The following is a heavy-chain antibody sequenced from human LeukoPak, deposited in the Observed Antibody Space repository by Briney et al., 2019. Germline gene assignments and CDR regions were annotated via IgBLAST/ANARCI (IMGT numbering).Heavy chain of an antibody. J-gene: IGHJ4*02. D-gene: IGHD3-22*01. CDR1: GNSISSGDYC. V-gene: IGHV4-61*02. CDR2: IYTSGST. CDR3: ARASYSYDISGWVPFDY. Sequence: PSETLSLTCTVSGNSISSGDYCWSWIRQPAGKGLEWIGRIYTSGSTTYNPSLKSRVTISGDTSENQFSLRLSSVTAADTAVYYCARASYSYDISGWVPFDYWGQGTLVTVSS.